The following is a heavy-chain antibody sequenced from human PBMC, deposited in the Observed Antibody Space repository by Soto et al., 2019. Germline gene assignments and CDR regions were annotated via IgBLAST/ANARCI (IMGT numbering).Heavy chain of an antibody. CDR2: MNPNSGNT. Sequence: ASVKVSCKASGYTFTSYDINWVRQATGQGLEWMGWMNPNSGNTGYAQKIQGRVTMTRNTSISTAYMELSSLRSEDTAVYYCARAKSLDAFDIWGQGTMVTVSS. D-gene: IGHD1-26*01. CDR3: ARAKSLDAFDI. V-gene: IGHV1-8*01. CDR1: GYTFTSYD. J-gene: IGHJ3*02.